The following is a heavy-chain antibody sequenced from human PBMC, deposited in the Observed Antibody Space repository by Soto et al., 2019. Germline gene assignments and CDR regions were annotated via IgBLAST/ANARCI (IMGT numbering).Heavy chain of an antibody. CDR1: GYNFASYW. V-gene: IGHV5-51*01. CDR2: IYPGDSDT. D-gene: IGHD3-3*01. Sequence: ESLKIACKGSGYNFASYWIGWVRQMPGKGLERMGIIYPGDSDTRYSPSFQGQVTISADKSISTAYLQWSSLKASDTAMYYCASQDYDFWSGQSYYYYYMDVWGKGTTVTVSS. CDR3: ASQDYDFWSGQSYYYYYMDV. J-gene: IGHJ6*03.